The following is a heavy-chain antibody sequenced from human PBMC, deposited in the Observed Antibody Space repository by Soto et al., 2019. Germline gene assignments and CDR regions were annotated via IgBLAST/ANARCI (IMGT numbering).Heavy chain of an antibody. CDR2: IISSSSYI. V-gene: IGHV3-21*01. D-gene: IGHD5-12*01. CDR3: ARDRGLAPRDPYFDY. Sequence: EVQLVESGGGLVKPGGSLRLSCAASGFTFSSYSMNWVRQAPGKGLEWVSSIISSSSYIYYADSVKGRFTISRDNAKNSRYLKMNSLRAEDTAVYYCARDRGLAPRDPYFDYWGQGTLVTVSS. J-gene: IGHJ4*02. CDR1: GFTFSSYS.